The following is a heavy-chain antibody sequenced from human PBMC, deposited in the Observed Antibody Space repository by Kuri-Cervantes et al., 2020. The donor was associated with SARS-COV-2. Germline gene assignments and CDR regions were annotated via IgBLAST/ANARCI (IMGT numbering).Heavy chain of an antibody. CDR1: GFTFSSYA. CDR3: AKDLGRPNWFDP. J-gene: IGHJ5*02. Sequence: ETLSLTCAASGFTFSSYAMSWVRQAPGKGLEWVSAISGSGGSTYYADSVKGRFTISRDNSENTLYLQMNSLRAEDTAVYYCAKDLGRPNWFDPWGQGTLVTVSS. V-gene: IGHV3-23*01. CDR2: ISGSGGST.